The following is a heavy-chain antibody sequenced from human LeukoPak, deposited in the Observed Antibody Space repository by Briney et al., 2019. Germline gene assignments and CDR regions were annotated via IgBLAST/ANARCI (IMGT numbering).Heavy chain of an antibody. D-gene: IGHD3-22*01. Sequence: ASVNVSCKASGYTFTGYYMHWVRQAPGQGLEWMGWINPNSGGTNYAQKFQGWVTMTRDTSISTAYMELSRLRSDDTAVYYCARSRRYYDSSGYYPDAFDIWGQGTMVTVSS. CDR1: GYTFTGYY. CDR3: ARSRRYYDSSGYYPDAFDI. CDR2: INPNSGGT. J-gene: IGHJ3*02. V-gene: IGHV1-2*04.